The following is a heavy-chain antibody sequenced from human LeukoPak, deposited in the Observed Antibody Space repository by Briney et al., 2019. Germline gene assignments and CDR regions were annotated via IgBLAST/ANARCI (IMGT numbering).Heavy chain of an antibody. CDR1: GGSFSGYY. V-gene: IGHV4-34*01. Sequence: SETLSLTCAVYGGSFSGYYWSWIRQPPGKGLEWIGEINHSGSTNYNPSLKSRVTISVDTSKNQFSLKLSSVTAADTAVYYRASSLRSLWFGEQLNKLKYFDYWGQGTLVTVSS. CDR2: INHSGST. J-gene: IGHJ4*02. CDR3: ASSLRSLWFGEQLNKLKYFDY. D-gene: IGHD3-10*01.